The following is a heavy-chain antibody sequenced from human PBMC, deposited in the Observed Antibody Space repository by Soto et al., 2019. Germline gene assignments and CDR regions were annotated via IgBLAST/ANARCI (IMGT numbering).Heavy chain of an antibody. V-gene: IGHV2-5*02. CDR2: IYWDDDK. D-gene: IGHD2-8*01. J-gene: IGHJ5*02. Sequence: QITLKESGPTLVKPTQTLTLTCTFSGFSLSTSGVGVGWIRQPPGKALEWLALIYWDDDKRYSPSLKSRLTIPKDTTKNPVDLTMTNMDPVDTATYYCAHRHNPVWCLPRGDWFDPWGQGTLVTVSS. CDR3: AHRHNPVWCLPRGDWFDP. CDR1: GFSLSTSGVG.